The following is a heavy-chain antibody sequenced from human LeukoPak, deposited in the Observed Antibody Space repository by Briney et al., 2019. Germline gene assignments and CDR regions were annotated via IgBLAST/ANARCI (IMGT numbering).Heavy chain of an antibody. CDR3: AREIPVQQQPVWDYYMDV. CDR2: IDPNSGGT. CDR1: GYTFTGYY. V-gene: IGHV1-2*02. D-gene: IGHD6-13*01. J-gene: IGHJ6*03. Sequence: RASVKVSCKASGYTFTGYYMHWVRQAPGQGLEWMGWIDPNSGGTNYAQKFQGRVTMTRDTSISTAYMELSRLRSDDTAVYYCAREIPVQQQPVWDYYMDVWGKGTTVTVSS.